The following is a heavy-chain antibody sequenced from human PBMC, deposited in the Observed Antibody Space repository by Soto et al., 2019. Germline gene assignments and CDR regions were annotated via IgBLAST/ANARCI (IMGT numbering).Heavy chain of an antibody. J-gene: IGHJ1*01. CDR2: IFWDNGK. CDR3: ALPDDYVVRYFHD. Sequence: QITLKESGPTLVKPTQTLTLTCTFSGFSLTTTGVGLVWFLQPPGQALEWLALIFWDNGKRFSPSLRSRLTLTNDTSRNQVVLTVAKMDPVDTATYDCALPDDYVVRYFHDWGPGPLVNV. D-gene: IGHD4-17*01. CDR1: GFSLTTTGVG. V-gene: IGHV2-5*02.